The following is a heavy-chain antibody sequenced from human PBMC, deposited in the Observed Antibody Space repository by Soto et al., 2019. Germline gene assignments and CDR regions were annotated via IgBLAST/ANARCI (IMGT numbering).Heavy chain of an antibody. CDR3: ARHRVEGGSGSYYYYYYYMDV. D-gene: IGHD3-10*01. J-gene: IGHJ6*03. Sequence: PSETLSLTCTVSGCSISSYYWSWIRQPPGKGLEWIGYIYYSGSTNYNPSLKSRVTISVDTSKDQFSLKLSSVTAADTAVYYCARHRVEGGSGSYYYYYYYMDVWGKGTTVTVSS. CDR1: GCSISSYY. CDR2: IYYSGST. V-gene: IGHV4-59*08.